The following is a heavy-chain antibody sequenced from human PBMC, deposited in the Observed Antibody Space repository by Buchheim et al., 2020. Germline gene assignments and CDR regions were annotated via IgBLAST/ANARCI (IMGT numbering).Heavy chain of an antibody. CDR3: VTSGSYYYYAMDV. CDR1: GFTFSSYW. CDR2: INSDGRTT. D-gene: IGHD3-22*01. J-gene: IGHJ6*02. Sequence: EVQLVESGGGLVQPGGSLRLSCAASGFTFSSYWMHWVRQAPGKGLVCVARINSDGRTTTYADSVKGRFTISRDNAMNTLYLQMNSLRAEGTAVYYCVTSGSYYYYAMDVWGQGTT. V-gene: IGHV3-74*01.